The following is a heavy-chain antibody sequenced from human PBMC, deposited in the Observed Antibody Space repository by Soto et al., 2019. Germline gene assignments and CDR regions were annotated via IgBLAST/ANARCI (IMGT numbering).Heavy chain of an antibody. CDR2: IYYSGST. CDR1: GGSISSYY. CDR3: AGRDYDSSGYGY. J-gene: IGHJ4*02. D-gene: IGHD3-22*01. V-gene: IGHV4-59*01. Sequence: SETLSLTCTVSGGSISSYYWSWIRQPPGKGLEWIGYIYYSGSTNYNPSLKSRVTISVDTSKNQFSLKLSSVTAADTAVYYCAGRDYDSSGYGYWGQGTLVTVSS.